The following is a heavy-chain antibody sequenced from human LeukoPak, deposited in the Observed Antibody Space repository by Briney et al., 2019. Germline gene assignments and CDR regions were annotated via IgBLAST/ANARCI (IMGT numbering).Heavy chain of an antibody. CDR3: ARSAHDYGDYVSRGAFDI. CDR1: GYTFTSYG. D-gene: IGHD4-17*01. J-gene: IGHJ3*02. CDR2: IRAYNGNT. V-gene: IGHV1-18*01. Sequence: ASVKVSCKASGYTFTSYGISWVRQAPGQGLEWMGWIRAYNGNTNYAQKLPGRVTMTTDTSTSKAYMELRSLRYEDTAVYYCARSAHDYGDYVSRGAFDIWGQGTMVTVSS.